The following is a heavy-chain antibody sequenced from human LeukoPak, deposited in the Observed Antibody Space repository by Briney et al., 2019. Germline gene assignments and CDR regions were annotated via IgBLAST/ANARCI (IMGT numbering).Heavy chain of an antibody. J-gene: IGHJ4*02. CDR2: ISSSSSYI. Sequence: GGSLRLSCAASGFTVSSNYMNWVRQAPGKGLEWVSPISSSSSYIYYADSVKGRFTISRDNAKNSLYLQMNSLRAEDTAVYYCARDGESSSWYNYFDYWGQGTLVTVSS. D-gene: IGHD6-13*01. CDR1: GFTVSSNY. CDR3: ARDGESSSWYNYFDY. V-gene: IGHV3-21*01.